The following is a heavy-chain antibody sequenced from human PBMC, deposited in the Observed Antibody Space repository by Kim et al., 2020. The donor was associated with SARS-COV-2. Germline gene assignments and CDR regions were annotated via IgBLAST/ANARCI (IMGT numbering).Heavy chain of an antibody. CDR2: ISYDGSNK. CDR3: AKCRDYDFWSGYYIGYY. D-gene: IGHD3-3*01. V-gene: IGHV3-30*18. J-gene: IGHJ6*01. CDR1: GFTFSSYG. Sequence: GGSLRLSCAASGFTFSSYGMHWVRQAPGKGLEWVAVISYDGSNKYYADSVKGRFTISRDNSKNTLYLQMNSLRAEDTAVYYCAKCRDYDFWSGYYIGYY.